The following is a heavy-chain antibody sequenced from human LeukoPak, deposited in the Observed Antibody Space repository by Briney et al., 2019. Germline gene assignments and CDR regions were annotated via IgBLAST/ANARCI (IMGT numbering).Heavy chain of an antibody. CDR3: ARGTYCGGDCWNWFDP. J-gene: IGHJ5*02. D-gene: IGHD2-21*02. CDR1: GASISSYY. Sequence: PSETLSLTCTVSGASISSYYWSWIRQPPGKGLEWIGYIYYSGSTNYNPPLRSRVTMSVDTSKNEFSLRLSSVTAADTAVYYCARGTYCGGDCWNWFDPWGQGTLVTVSS. V-gene: IGHV4-59*01. CDR2: IYYSGST.